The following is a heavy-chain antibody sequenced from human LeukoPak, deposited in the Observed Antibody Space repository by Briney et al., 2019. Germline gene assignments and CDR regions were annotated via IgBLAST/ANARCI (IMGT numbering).Heavy chain of an antibody. Sequence: GGSLRLSCAASGFTFSSYWMHWVRQAPGKGLVWVSRINSDGSSTSYADSVKGRFTISRDNAKNTLYLQMNSLRAEDTAVYYCARGPYDSSGYYYYGMGVWGQGTTVTVSS. CDR1: GFTFSSYW. CDR3: ARGPYDSSGYYYYGMGV. CDR2: INSDGSST. V-gene: IGHV3-74*01. D-gene: IGHD3-22*01. J-gene: IGHJ6*02.